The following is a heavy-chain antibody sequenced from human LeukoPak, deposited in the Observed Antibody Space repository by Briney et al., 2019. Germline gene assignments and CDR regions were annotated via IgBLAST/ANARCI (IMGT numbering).Heavy chain of an antibody. V-gene: IGHV4-34*01. CDR3: ARYSGSHRSPFDY. D-gene: IGHD1-26*01. CDR1: GGSFSGYY. Sequence: SETLSLTCAVYGGSFSGYYWSWIRQPPGKGLEWIGEINDSGSTNYNPSLKSRVTISVDTSKNQFSLKLSSVTAADTAVYYCARYSGSHRSPFDYWGQGTLVTVSS. CDR2: INDSGST. J-gene: IGHJ4*02.